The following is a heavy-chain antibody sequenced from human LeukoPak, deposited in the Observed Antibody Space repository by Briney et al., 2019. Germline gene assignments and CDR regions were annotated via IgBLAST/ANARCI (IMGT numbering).Heavy chain of an antibody. D-gene: IGHD6-13*01. V-gene: IGHV1-69*05. CDR1: GGTFSSYA. J-gene: IGHJ5*02. CDR2: IIPIFGTA. Sequence: ASVTVSCKASGGTFSSYAISWVRQAPGQGLEWNGGIIPIFGTANYAQKFQGRVTITTDESTSTAYMELSSLRSEDTAVYYCARGAAAAVKYNWFDPWGQGTLVTVSS. CDR3: ARGAAAAVKYNWFDP.